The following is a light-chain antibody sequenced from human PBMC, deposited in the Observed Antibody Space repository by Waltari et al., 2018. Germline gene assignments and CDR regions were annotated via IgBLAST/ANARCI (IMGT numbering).Light chain of an antibody. CDR1: SRDVGAYDY. CDR2: DVR. CDR3: SSYTRSSTWV. Sequence: HSALTQPASVSGSPGQSLTISCTGTSRDVGAYDYVSWYQQYPGKAPKLMIYDVRNRPLGVSNRFSGSKSGITASLSISGVQAEDEAYYYCSSYTRSSTWVFGGGTKLTVL. J-gene: IGLJ3*02. V-gene: IGLV2-14*03.